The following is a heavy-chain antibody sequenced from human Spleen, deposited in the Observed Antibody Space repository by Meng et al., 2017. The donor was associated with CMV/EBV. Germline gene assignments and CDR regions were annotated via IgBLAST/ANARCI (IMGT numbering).Heavy chain of an antibody. CDR3: ARTGRSATNFDY. CDR1: GGSISSGGYY. Sequence: CTGSGGSISSGGYYWSWIRQHPGKGLEWIGYIYYSGSTYYNPSLKSRVTISVDTSKNQFSLKLSSVTAADTAVYYCARTGRSATNFDYWGQGTLVTVSS. D-gene: IGHD2-15*01. J-gene: IGHJ4*02. V-gene: IGHV4-31*03. CDR2: IYYSGST.